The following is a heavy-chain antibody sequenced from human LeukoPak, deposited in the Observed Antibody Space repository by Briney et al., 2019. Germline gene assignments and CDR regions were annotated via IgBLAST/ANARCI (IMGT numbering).Heavy chain of an antibody. V-gene: IGHV3-23*01. CDR2: ITTSDGNT. Sequence: GGSLRLSCAASGFTFSSYTMSWVRQAPGRGLEWVSTITTSDGNTYYADSVKGRFTVSRDNSKNTLFLQMNSLRAEDTAVYYCAKDGGLWVSAHWGDSWGRGTLVTVSP. CDR1: GFTFSSYT. D-gene: IGHD7-27*01. CDR3: AKDGGLWVSAHWGDS. J-gene: IGHJ4*02.